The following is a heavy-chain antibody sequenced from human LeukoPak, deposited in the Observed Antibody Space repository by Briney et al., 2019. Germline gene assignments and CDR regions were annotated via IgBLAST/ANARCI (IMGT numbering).Heavy chain of an antibody. CDR1: GFTVSSNY. CDR2: IHTNGNT. Sequence: PGGSLRLSCAASGFTVSSNYMTWVRQAPGKGLEWVSSIHTNGNTDYADSVKGRFTISKDNSKNTLYLHVDSLRAEDSALYYCARSPPRDILTGFYFYFDYWGQGTLVSVSS. D-gene: IGHD3-9*01. V-gene: IGHV3-53*01. CDR3: ARSPPRDILTGFYFYFDY. J-gene: IGHJ4*02.